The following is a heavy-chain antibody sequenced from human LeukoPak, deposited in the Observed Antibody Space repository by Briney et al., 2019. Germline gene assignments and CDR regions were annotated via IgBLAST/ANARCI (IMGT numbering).Heavy chain of an antibody. D-gene: IGHD3-9*01. J-gene: IGHJ4*02. V-gene: IGHV3-23*01. CDR1: GFTFRTYG. Sequence: GGSLRLSCAASGFTFRTYGMSWVRQAPGKGLEWVSGISASGGATYYADSVRGRFTVSRDNSKNTLGLQMDSLRAEDTAVYYCAKGRLVYYFDYWGQGTLVTVSS. CDR2: ISASGGAT. CDR3: AKGRLVYYFDY.